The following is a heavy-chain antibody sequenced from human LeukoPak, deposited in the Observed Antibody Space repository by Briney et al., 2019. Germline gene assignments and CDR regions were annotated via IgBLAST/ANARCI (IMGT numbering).Heavy chain of an antibody. J-gene: IGHJ4*02. CDR2: IKQDGSEK. CDR3: AKAGSGYSYGYVSGGGYFDY. D-gene: IGHD5-18*01. V-gene: IGHV3-7*03. Sequence: PSETLSLTCAVSGGSLSGYYWTWIRQPPGKGLEWVANIKQDGSEKYYVDSVKGRFTISRDNAKNSLYLQMNSLRAEDTALYYCAKAGSGYSYGYVSGGGYFDYWGQGTLVTVSS. CDR1: GGSLSGYY.